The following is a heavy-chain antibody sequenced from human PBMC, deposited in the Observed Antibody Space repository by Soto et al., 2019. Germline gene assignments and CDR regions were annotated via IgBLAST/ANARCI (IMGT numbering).Heavy chain of an antibody. CDR2: IYYSGST. V-gene: IGHV4-59*01. CDR3: ARGYYYYMDV. J-gene: IGHJ6*03. Sequence: QVQLQESGPGLVKPSETLSLTCTVSGGSISSYYWSWIRQPPGKGLEWIGYIYYSGSTNYNPSLKSRVTISVDTSKNQFSLKLSSVTAADTAVYHCARGYYYYMDVWGKGTTVTVSS. CDR1: GGSISSYY.